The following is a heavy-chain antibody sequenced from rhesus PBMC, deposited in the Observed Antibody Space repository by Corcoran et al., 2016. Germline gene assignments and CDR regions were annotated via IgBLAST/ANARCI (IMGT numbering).Heavy chain of an antibody. CDR2: IYGRGRST. CDR1: GGSISSSY. D-gene: IGHD3-40*01. Sequence: QLQLQESGPGLVKPSETLSVTCAVSGGSISSSYWRWIRQAPGTGLAWIGYIYGRGRSTNYKPSLKRRVTRSGDTSKNQLSLKLRSGTTADTAVDYCARELNRWGLDSWGQGVVVTVSS. J-gene: IGHJ6*01. V-gene: IGHV4-169*02. CDR3: ARELNRWGLDS.